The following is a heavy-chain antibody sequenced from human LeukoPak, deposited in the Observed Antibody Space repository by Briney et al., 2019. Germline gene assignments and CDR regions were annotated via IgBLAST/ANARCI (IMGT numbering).Heavy chain of an antibody. CDR1: GGSISNSY. CDR2: SHTSGST. D-gene: IGHD6-6*01. V-gene: IGHV4-4*07. J-gene: IGHJ5*02. Sequence: SETLSLTCNVSGGSISNSYWNWIRQPAGKGLEWIGRSHTSGSTYYIPSLKRRVTMSLDTSNNHFSLKLSSVIAADTAVYYCARLVYSSSSSPDRGRFDPWGQGTLVTVSS. CDR3: ARLVYSSSSSPDRGRFDP.